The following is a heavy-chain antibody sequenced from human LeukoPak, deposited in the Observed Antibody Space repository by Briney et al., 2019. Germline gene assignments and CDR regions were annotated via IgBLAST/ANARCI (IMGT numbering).Heavy chain of an antibody. Sequence: GESLKISCKGSGYSFTSYWIGWVRQMPGKGLEWMGIIYPGDSDTRYSPPFQGHVTISADKSISTAYLQWSSLKASDTAMYYCARGYCSSTSCYLSHAFDIWGQGTMVTVSS. CDR3: ARGYCSSTSCYLSHAFDI. V-gene: IGHV5-51*01. CDR1: GYSFTSYW. D-gene: IGHD2-2*01. CDR2: IYPGDSDT. J-gene: IGHJ3*02.